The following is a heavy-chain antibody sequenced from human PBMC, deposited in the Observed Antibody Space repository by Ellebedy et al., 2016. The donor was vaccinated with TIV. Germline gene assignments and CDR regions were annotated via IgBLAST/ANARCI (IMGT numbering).Heavy chain of an antibody. CDR1: GFTFSNYW. J-gene: IGHJ4*02. D-gene: IGHD5-12*01. CDR3: ARGGYGRPFDC. Sequence: GESLKISCAASGFTFSNYWMKWVRLAPGKGLEWVANIKQDGSEKYYVDSVKVRFTISRDNAKNSLFLQMNSLRVEDTAVYCCARGGYGRPFDCWGQGTLVTVSS. CDR2: IKQDGSEK. V-gene: IGHV3-7*03.